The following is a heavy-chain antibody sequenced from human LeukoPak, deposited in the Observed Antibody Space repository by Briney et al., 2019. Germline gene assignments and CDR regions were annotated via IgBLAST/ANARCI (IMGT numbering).Heavy chain of an antibody. CDR3: AKDTGSLQADMLNDVRHNWFDP. D-gene: IGHD1-1*01. Sequence: ASVKVSCKTSGYTXTDNFIHWVRQAPGQGLEWMGWTNPNSGGTNEAQKFQGRVTFTRDTSVRTAYTELASLTSDDTAVYYCAKDTGSLQADMLNDVRHNWFDPWGQGTLVIVSS. V-gene: IGHV1-2*02. CDR1: GYTXTDNF. J-gene: IGHJ5*02. CDR2: TNPNSGGT.